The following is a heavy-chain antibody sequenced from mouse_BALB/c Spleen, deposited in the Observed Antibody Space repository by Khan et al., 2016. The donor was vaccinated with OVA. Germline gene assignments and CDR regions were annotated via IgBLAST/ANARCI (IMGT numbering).Heavy chain of an antibody. CDR3: ARLEDI. V-gene: IGHV2-9*02. Sequence: QVQLKELGPGLVAPSQSLSITCTASGFSLTSYGVHWVRQPPGKGLEWLGGIWAGGSTNYNSAVMYRLCISKDKSKSQAFLKMNSQQTDVSAIFYCARLEDIWGQGTTLTVSS. CDR1: GFSLTSYG. CDR2: IWAGGST. J-gene: IGHJ2*01. D-gene: IGHD1-3*01.